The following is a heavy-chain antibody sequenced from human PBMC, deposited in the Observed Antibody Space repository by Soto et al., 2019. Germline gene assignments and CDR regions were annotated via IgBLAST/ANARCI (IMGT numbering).Heavy chain of an antibody. V-gene: IGHV1-2*02. J-gene: IGHJ4*02. CDR2: INPNNGGT. CDR1: GYTFTDYY. CDR3: ASDAVIAAADTPGDY. Sequence: QVQLVQSGAEVKKPGASVKVSCKASGYTFTDYYMHWVRQAPGQGLEWMGWINPNNGGTNYAQKFEGRVTMTRDTSISTAYMELSRLRSDDTAVYYCASDAVIAAADTPGDYWGQGTLVTVSS. D-gene: IGHD6-13*01.